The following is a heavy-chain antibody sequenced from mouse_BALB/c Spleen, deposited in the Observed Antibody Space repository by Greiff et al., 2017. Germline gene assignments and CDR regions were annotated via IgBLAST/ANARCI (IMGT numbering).Heavy chain of an antibody. CDR2: ISSGGSYT. CDR3: ARQYYFDY. Sequence: EVQLVESGGGLVKPGGSLKLSCAASGFTFSSYAMSWVRQTPEKRLEWVATISSGGSYTYYPDSVKGRFTISRDNAKNTLYLQMSSLRSEDTAMYYCARQYYFDYWGQGTTLTVSS. CDR1: GFTFSSYA. V-gene: IGHV5-9-3*01. J-gene: IGHJ2*01.